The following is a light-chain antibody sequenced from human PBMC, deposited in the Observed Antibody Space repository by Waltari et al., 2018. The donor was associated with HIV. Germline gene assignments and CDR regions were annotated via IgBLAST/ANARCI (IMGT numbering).Light chain of an antibody. Sequence: QSVLTQPPSVSAAPGQTVTISCPGSSSIFHYNHVSPYQQLPGTVPKVLIYDSNKRASGIPDRFSGSKSDTSATLGITGLQTGDEADYYCGTWDATLNTYVFGSGTKVTVL. J-gene: IGLJ1*01. CDR3: GTWDATLNTYV. V-gene: IGLV1-51*01. CDR2: DSN. CDR1: SSIFHYNH.